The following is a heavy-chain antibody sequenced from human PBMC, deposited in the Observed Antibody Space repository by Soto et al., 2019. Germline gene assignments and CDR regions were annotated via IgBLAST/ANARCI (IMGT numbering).Heavy chain of an antibody. Sequence: QVQLVQSGAEVKKPGASVKVSCKASGYTFTSYAMHWVRQAPGQRLEWMGWINAGNGNTKYSQKFQGRVTITRDTSASTAYMELSSLRSEDTAVYYCASGPWLQNYYYYYMDVWGKGTTVTVSS. J-gene: IGHJ6*03. CDR3: ASGPWLQNYYYYYMDV. D-gene: IGHD5-18*01. CDR1: GYTFTSYA. V-gene: IGHV1-3*01. CDR2: INAGNGNT.